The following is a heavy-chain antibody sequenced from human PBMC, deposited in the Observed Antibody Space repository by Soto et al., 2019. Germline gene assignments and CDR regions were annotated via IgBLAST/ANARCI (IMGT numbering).Heavy chain of an antibody. CDR1: GYTFTRYY. CDR3: GRGGGPEVDF. Sequence: QVQLVQSGAEVKKPGASVKVSCKASGYTFTRYYIHWVRQAPGQGLEWMGLINPSGGSRTYAQKFXGTITMTTDTYTSTVYLELSSVGFADAAVYYCGRGGGPEVDFWGQGALVIVSS. CDR2: INPSGGSR. V-gene: IGHV1-46*03. D-gene: IGHD3-10*01. J-gene: IGHJ4*02.